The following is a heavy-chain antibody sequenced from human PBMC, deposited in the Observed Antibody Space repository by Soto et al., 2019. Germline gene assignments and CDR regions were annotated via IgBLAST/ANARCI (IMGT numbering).Heavy chain of an antibody. CDR1: GCTFSSYA. J-gene: IGHJ6*03. D-gene: IGHD2-15*01. CDR3: AKGGEGYCSGTSCLYHMDA. CDR2: ISDSGST. V-gene: IGHV3-23*01. Sequence: GGSLRLSCAASGCTFSSYAMSSVRQAPGKGLEWVSTISDSGSTYYADSVKGRFTISRDISKNTLYVQMSSLRAEDTAVYYCAKGGEGYCSGTSCLYHMDAWGKGTTVTVSS.